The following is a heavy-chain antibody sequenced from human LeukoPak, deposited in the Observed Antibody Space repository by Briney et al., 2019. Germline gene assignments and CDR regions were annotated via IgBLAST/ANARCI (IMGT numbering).Heavy chain of an antibody. CDR3: ASYGGSGSSQTYYYYYYMDV. Sequence: GASVKVSRKASGYTFTGYYMHWVRQAPGQGLEWMGRINPNSGGTNYAQKFQGRVTMTRDTSISTAYMELSRLRSDDTAVYYCASYGGSGSSQTYYYYYYMDVWGKGTTVTVSS. J-gene: IGHJ6*03. V-gene: IGHV1-2*06. CDR2: INPNSGGT. CDR1: GYTFTGYY. D-gene: IGHD3-10*01.